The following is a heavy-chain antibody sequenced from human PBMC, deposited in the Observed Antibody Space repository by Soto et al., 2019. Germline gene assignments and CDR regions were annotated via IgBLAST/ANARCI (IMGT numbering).Heavy chain of an antibody. D-gene: IGHD6-6*01. Sequence: GGSLRLSCAASGFTFSSYAMSWVRQAPGKGLEWVSAISGSGGSTYYADSVKGRFTISRDNSKNTLYLQMNSLRAEDTAVYYCAKNPRINPSRQLVAEYFDYWGQGTLVTVSS. V-gene: IGHV3-23*01. CDR3: AKNPRINPSRQLVAEYFDY. CDR2: ISGSGGST. CDR1: GFTFSSYA. J-gene: IGHJ4*02.